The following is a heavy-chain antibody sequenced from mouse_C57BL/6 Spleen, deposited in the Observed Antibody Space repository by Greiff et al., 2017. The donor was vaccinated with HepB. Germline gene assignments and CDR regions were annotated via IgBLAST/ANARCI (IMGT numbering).Heavy chain of an antibody. CDR3: ARPLTSYAMDY. CDR2: IRNKANGYTT. J-gene: IGHJ4*01. CDR1: GFTFTDYY. V-gene: IGHV7-3*01. Sequence: DVKLVESGGGLVQPGGSLSLSCAASGFTFTDYYMSWVRQPPGKALEWLGFIRNKANGYTTEYSASVKGRFTISRDNSQSILYLQMNALRAEDSATYYCARPLTSYAMDYWGQGTSVTVSS.